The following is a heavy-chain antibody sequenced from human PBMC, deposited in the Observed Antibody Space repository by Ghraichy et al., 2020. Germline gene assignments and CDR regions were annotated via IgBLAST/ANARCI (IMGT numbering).Heavy chain of an antibody. CDR2: IYHSGST. CDR3: ATYRGWYLAFDI. Sequence: SETLSLTCAVSGGSISSSNWWSWVRQPPGKGLEWIGEIYHSGSTNYNPSLKSRVTISVDKSKNQFSLKLSSVTAADTAVYYCATYRGWYLAFDIWGQGTMVTVSS. V-gene: IGHV4-4*02. J-gene: IGHJ3*02. CDR1: GGSISSSNW. D-gene: IGHD6-19*01.